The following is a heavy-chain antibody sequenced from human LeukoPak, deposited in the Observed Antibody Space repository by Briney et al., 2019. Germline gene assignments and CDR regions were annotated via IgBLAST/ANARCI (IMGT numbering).Heavy chain of an antibody. CDR2: INHSGST. J-gene: IGHJ6*03. CDR3: ARGRAAAWVAHYYYYMDV. Sequence: PSETLSLTCAVYGGSFSGYYWSWIRQPPGKGLEWIGEINHSGSTNYNPSLKSRVTISVDTSKNQFSLKLSSVTAADTAVYYCARGRAAAWVAHYYYYMDVWGKGTTVTISS. D-gene: IGHD6-13*01. V-gene: IGHV4-34*01. CDR1: GGSFSGYY.